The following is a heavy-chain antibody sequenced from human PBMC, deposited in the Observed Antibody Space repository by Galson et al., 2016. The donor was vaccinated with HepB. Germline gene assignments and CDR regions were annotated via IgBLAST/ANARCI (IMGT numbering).Heavy chain of an antibody. J-gene: IGHJ6*04. CDR2: INPFDGNA. D-gene: IGHD3-10*01. Sequence: SVKVSCKASGYTFTSSGITWVRQAPGQGLECLGWINPFDGNANYAQTFKGRVTMTTDRSKTTAYLEVRSLRFDDTAVYYCAREELLWCRELQDPSYYGMDVWGTGTTVIVSS. CDR3: AREELLWCRELQDPSYYGMDV. V-gene: IGHV1-18*04. CDR1: GYTFTSSG.